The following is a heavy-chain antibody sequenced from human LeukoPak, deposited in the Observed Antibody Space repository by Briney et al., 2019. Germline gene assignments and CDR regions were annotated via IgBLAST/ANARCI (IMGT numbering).Heavy chain of an antibody. V-gene: IGHV3-74*01. D-gene: IGHD3-9*01. CDR2: INSDRSST. J-gene: IGHJ4*02. CDR3: ARAGEFRYFDGLSY. CDR1: GFTFSSYW. Sequence: GGSLRLSCAASGFTFSSYWMHWVRQAPGKGLWWVSRINSDRSSTSYADSVKGRFAISRDNAKNTLYLQMNSLRAEYTGVYYCARAGEFRYFDGLSYWGQGTLVTVSS.